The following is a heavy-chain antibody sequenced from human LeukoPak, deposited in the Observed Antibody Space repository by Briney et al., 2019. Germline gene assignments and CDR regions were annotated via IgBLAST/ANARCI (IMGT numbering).Heavy chain of an antibody. CDR3: ARNGGKLGISAYYMDV. CDR2: MNPNSGNT. D-gene: IGHD7-27*01. J-gene: IGHJ6*03. Sequence: ASVSVSCKASGYTSTSYDINWVRQAPGQGLEWMGWMNPNSGNTGYAQKFQGRVTMTRNTSISTAYMELSSLRSEDTAVYYCARNGGKLGISAYYMDVWGKGTTVTVSS. V-gene: IGHV1-8*01. CDR1: GYTSTSYD.